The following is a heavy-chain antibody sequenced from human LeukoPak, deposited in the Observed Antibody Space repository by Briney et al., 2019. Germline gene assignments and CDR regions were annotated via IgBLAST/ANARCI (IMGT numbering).Heavy chain of an antibody. CDR2: ISAYNGNT. Sequence: ASVKVSCKASGYTFTSYGISWVRQAPGQGLEWMGWISAYNGNTNYAQKLQGRVTMTTDTSTSTAYMELRSLRSDDTAMYYCAAGYFDWLSPHYYYYYGMDVWGQGTTVTVSS. D-gene: IGHD3-9*01. CDR1: GYTFTSYG. CDR3: AAGYFDWLSPHYYYYYGMDV. J-gene: IGHJ6*02. V-gene: IGHV1-18*01.